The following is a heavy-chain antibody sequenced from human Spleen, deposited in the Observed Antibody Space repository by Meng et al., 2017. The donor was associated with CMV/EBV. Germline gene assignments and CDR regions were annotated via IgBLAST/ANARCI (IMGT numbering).Heavy chain of an antibody. J-gene: IGHJ6*02. V-gene: IGHV4-34*01. CDR1: GGSFSGYY. D-gene: IGHD2-2*01. Sequence: SETLSLTCAVYGGSFSGYYWSWIRQPPGKGLEWIGEINHSGSTNYNPSLKSRVTISVDTSKNQFSLKLSSVTAADTAVYYCARIPLGYCSSTSCSVWGQGTTVTVS. CDR3: ARIPLGYCSSTSCSV. CDR2: INHSGST.